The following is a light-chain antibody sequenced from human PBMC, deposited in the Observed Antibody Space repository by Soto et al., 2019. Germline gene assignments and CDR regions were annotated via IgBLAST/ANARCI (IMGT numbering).Light chain of an antibody. J-gene: IGKJ1*01. CDR1: QSVNIN. CDR3: QQYNNWPLT. CDR2: GAT. Sequence: EIVMTQSPAILSVSPGERATLSCRASQSVNINLAWYQQKPGQAPRLLIYGATARATGIPVRFSGSGSGTEFTLTISSLQSVDFAVYYCQQYNNWPLTLGQGTKVDIK. V-gene: IGKV3-15*01.